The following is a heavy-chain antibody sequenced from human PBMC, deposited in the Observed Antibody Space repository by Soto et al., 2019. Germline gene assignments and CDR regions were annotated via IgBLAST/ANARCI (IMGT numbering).Heavy chain of an antibody. J-gene: IGHJ4*02. CDR2: ISGSGGRS. D-gene: IGHD3-16*01. Sequence: EVQLLDSGGGLVQPAGSLRLSCAASGFTFSNYAMTWVRQGPGKGLEWVSGISGSGGRSYYADSVKGRFTISRDNSKSTLYLQMNSLRAEDTALYYCAKAYFVWSSEQPYYFDYWGQGTLVTVSS. V-gene: IGHV3-23*01. CDR3: AKAYFVWSSEQPYYFDY. CDR1: GFTFSNYA.